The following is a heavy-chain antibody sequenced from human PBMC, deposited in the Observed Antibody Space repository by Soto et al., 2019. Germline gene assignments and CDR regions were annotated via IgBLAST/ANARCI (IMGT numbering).Heavy chain of an antibody. J-gene: IGHJ3*01. CDR3: ARHMVYSRYGFEV. CDR2: VYYSGAT. D-gene: IGHD2-8*01. Sequence: PSETLSLTCTVSGDSISSSRCHWGWIRQPPGKGLEWIGSVYYSGATYSNPSLRSRIDISVDTAKNQFSLNLISVTTADSATYYGARHMVYSRYGFEVWGPGKMVTVSS. V-gene: IGHV4-39*01. CDR1: GDSISSSRCH.